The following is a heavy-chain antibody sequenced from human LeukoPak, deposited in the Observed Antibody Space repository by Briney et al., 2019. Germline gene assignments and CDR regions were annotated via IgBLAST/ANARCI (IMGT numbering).Heavy chain of an antibody. J-gene: IGHJ4*02. CDR2: ISAYSGNT. D-gene: IGHD6-19*01. Sequence: ASVKVSCKASGYTFTSHGISWVRQAPGQGLEWMGWISAYSGNTNYAQKLQGRVTMTTDTSTSTAYMELRSLRSDDTAVYYCARGQAVAGTPYYFDYWGQGTLVTVSS. V-gene: IGHV1-18*01. CDR3: ARGQAVAGTPYYFDY. CDR1: GYTFTSHG.